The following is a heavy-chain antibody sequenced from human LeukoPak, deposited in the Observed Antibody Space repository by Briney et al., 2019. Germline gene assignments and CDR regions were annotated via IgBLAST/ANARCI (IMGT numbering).Heavy chain of an antibody. V-gene: IGHV3-23*01. Sequence: GGSLTLSCPASGFTFSRYAMSWLRQAPGKGLEWVSAINGSGGITYYADSVKGRFTISRDNSKNTLYLQMNSVRAEDTAVYCCAKDGAPITMPYYYGMEVWGQGTTVTVSS. CDR2: INGSGGIT. J-gene: IGHJ6*02. CDR1: GFTFSRYA. D-gene: IGHD3-10*01. CDR3: AKDGAPITMPYYYGMEV.